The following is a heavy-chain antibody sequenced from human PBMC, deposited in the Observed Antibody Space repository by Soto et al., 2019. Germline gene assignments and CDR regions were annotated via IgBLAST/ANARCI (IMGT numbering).Heavy chain of an antibody. J-gene: IGHJ6*02. CDR2: IKSKTDGGTT. V-gene: IGHV3-15*07. D-gene: IGHD3-3*01. CDR1: GFTFSNAW. Sequence: EVQLVESGGGLAKPGGSLRLSCAASGFTFSNAWMNWVRQAPGKGLEWVGRIKSKTDGGTTDYAAPVKGRFTISRDDSKNTLYLQMNSLKTEDTAVYYCTTGHIRFLEWLLFQRRGRYYYYGMDVWGQGTTVTVSS. CDR3: TTGHIRFLEWLLFQRRGRYYYYGMDV.